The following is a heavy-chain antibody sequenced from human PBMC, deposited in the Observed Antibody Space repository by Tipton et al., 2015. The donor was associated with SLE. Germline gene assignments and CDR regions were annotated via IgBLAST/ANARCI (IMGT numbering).Heavy chain of an antibody. CDR1: GFTFYRSA. V-gene: IGHV3-23*01. CDR3: AKAIAVAGPFDF. Sequence: SLRLSCAASGFTFYRSAMTWVRQAPGKGLEWVSGISGTGGSIYYADSVKGRFTISRDNSKNTLYLQMNALRAEDTAVYYCAKAIAVAGPFDFWGQGTLVTVSP. J-gene: IGHJ4*02. D-gene: IGHD6-19*01. CDR2: ISGTGGSI.